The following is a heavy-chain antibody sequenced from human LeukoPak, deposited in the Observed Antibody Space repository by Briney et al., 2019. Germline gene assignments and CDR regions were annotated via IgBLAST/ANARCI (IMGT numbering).Heavy chain of an antibody. Sequence: GGSLRLSFLASGFTFSSYWMHWVRQAPGKGLAWVSRINRDGSTTSYADSVKGRFTISRDNAKNTLYLQMNSLRAEDTAVYYGARGVYYDSSGYYYVHLPQVYWGQGTLVTVSS. D-gene: IGHD3-22*01. V-gene: IGHV3-74*01. CDR3: ARGVYYDSSGYYYVHLPQVY. J-gene: IGHJ4*02. CDR1: GFTFSSYW. CDR2: INRDGSTT.